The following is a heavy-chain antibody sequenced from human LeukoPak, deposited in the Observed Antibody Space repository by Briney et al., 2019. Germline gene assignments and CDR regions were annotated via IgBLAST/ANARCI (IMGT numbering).Heavy chain of an antibody. D-gene: IGHD6-19*01. V-gene: IGHV1-2*02. Sequence: ASVKVSCKASGYTFTGYYMHWVRQAPGQGLEWMGWINPNSGGTNYAQKFQGRVTMTRDTSISTAYMELSRLRSDDTAVYYCARDGTHSSGWFYYYYYMDVSGKGTTVTVSS. CDR3: ARDGTHSSGWFYYYYYMDV. CDR1: GYTFTGYY. CDR2: INPNSGGT. J-gene: IGHJ6*03.